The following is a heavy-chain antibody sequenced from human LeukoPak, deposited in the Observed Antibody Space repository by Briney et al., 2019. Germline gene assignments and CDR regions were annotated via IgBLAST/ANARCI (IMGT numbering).Heavy chain of an antibody. CDR3: TRVAYCGGDCYSYQ. J-gene: IGHJ4*02. D-gene: IGHD2-21*02. CDR2: INSDGSST. CDR1: GFTFSTYW. V-gene: IGHV3-74*01. Sequence: GGSLRLSCAASGFTFSTYWMHWVRQAPGKGLVWVSRINSDGSSTNYADSVKGRFTISKDNAKNTLYLQMNSLRAEDTAVYYCTRVAYCGGDCYSYQWGQGTLVTVSS.